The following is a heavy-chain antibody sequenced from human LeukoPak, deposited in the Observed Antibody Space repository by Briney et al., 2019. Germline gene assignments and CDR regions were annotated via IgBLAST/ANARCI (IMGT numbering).Heavy chain of an antibody. CDR2: IKRIIDGGTT. Sequence: GGSLRLSCAASGFTFSNTWMNWVRQAPGKGLEWVGRIKRIIDGGTTDYAAPVKGRFTVSRDDSINTLYLQMSSLKTEDTAVYYWAAQGGSGDLRYWGQGTLVTVS. V-gene: IGHV3-15*01. D-gene: IGHD2-21*02. CDR3: AAQGGSGDLRY. J-gene: IGHJ4*02. CDR1: GFTFSNTW.